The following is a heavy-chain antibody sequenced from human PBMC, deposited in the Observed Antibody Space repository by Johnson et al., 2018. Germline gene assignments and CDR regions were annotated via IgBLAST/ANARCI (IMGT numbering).Heavy chain of an antibody. CDR3: ARPVVTSTAFDV. Sequence: VQLLESGAEVKKPGASVKVSCKASGYTFTSYYMHWVRQAPGQGLEWMGIINPSGGSTSYAQKFQGRVTMTRDTSTSTGYMELSSLRSEDPAVYYRARPVVTSTAFDVWGQGTMVTVSS. J-gene: IGHJ3*01. D-gene: IGHD4-23*01. CDR2: INPSGGST. V-gene: IGHV1-46*01. CDR1: GYTFTSYY.